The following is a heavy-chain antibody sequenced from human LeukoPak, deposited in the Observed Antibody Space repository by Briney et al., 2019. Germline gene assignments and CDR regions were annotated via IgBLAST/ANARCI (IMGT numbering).Heavy chain of an antibody. J-gene: IGHJ4*02. CDR3: AKDLEQWLAHYFDY. Sequence: GSLRLSCAASGFTFSSYGMHWVRQAPGKGLEWVAFIRYDGSNKYYADSVKGRFTISRDNSKNTLYLQMNSLRAEDTAVYYCAKDLEQWLAHYFDYWGQGTLVTVSS. D-gene: IGHD6-19*01. CDR2: IRYDGSNK. V-gene: IGHV3-30*02. CDR1: GFTFSSYG.